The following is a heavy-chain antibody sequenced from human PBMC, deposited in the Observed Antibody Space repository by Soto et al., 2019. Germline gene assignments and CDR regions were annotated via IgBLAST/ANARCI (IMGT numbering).Heavy chain of an antibody. CDR1: GFTFSIYS. CDR3: ARALLAAASSAFDI. J-gene: IGHJ3*02. Sequence: GGSLRLSCAASGFTFSIYSMNWVRQAPGKGLEWVSSISSSSSYIYYADSVKGRFTISRDNAKNSLYLQMNSLRAEDTAVYYCARALLAAASSAFDIWGQGTMVTVSS. V-gene: IGHV3-21*01. D-gene: IGHD6-13*01. CDR2: ISSSSSYI.